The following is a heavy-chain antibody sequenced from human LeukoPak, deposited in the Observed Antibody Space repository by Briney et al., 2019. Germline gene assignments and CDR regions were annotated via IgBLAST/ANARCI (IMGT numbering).Heavy chain of an antibody. J-gene: IGHJ6*03. CDR1: GYTFTSYD. V-gene: IGHV1-8*03. CDR2: MNPNSGNT. CDR3: ARGSLRFGESVYYYYYMDV. Sequence: ASVKVSCKASGYTFTSYDINWVRQATGQGLEWMGRMNPNSGNTGYAQKFQGRVTITRNTSISTAYMELSSLRSEDTAVYYCARGSLRFGESVYYYYYMDVWGKGTTVTVSS. D-gene: IGHD3-10*01.